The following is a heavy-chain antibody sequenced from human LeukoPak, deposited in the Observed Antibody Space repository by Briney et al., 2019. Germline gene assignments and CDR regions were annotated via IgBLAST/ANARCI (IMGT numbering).Heavy chain of an antibody. CDR1: GFTFSSYW. V-gene: IGHV3-7*01. J-gene: IGHJ4*02. CDR2: IKRDGSQK. Sequence: GGSLRLSCAASGFTFSSYWMSWVRQAPGKGLEWVANIKRDGSQKFYVDSVKGRFIISRDNAQNSLYLQMNSLTAEDTAVYYCATSGSASGTLRGRSDYWGQGTLVTVSS. D-gene: IGHD6-13*01. CDR3: ATSGSASGTLRGRSDY.